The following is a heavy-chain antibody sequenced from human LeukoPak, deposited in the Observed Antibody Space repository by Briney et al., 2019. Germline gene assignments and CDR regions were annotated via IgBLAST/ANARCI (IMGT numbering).Heavy chain of an antibody. Sequence: GGSLRLSCAASGFTFSTYAMSWVRQAPGRGLECVSALSGNGNTIYYADSVKGRFTISRDNSKNTLSLQMNSLRAEDTAVYYCAKGWYEDFYYFDYWGQGTLVTVSS. CDR2: LSGNGNTI. CDR3: AKGWYEDFYYFDY. J-gene: IGHJ4*02. D-gene: IGHD6-13*01. CDR1: GFTFSTYA. V-gene: IGHV3-23*01.